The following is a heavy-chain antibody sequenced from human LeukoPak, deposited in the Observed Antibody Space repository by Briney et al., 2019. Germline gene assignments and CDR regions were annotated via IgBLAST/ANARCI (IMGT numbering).Heavy chain of an antibody. Sequence: GGSLRLSCAASGFTFSTYGMHWVRRAPGKGLEWVALVWSDGNGKFYADSVKGRFTISRDNSKNTVYLQMNSLRAEDTAVYYCVSVLTVTFDSWGQGTLVTVSS. CDR3: VSVLTVTFDS. CDR2: VWSDGNGK. J-gene: IGHJ4*02. CDR1: GFTFSTYG. D-gene: IGHD4-17*01. V-gene: IGHV3-33*01.